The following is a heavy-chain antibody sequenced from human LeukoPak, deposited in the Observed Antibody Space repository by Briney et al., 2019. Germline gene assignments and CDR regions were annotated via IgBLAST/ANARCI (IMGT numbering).Heavy chain of an antibody. J-gene: IGHJ5*02. V-gene: IGHV1-46*01. CDR3: ARDYSSGYWTILAWFDP. CDR2: INPSGGST. D-gene: IGHD6-25*01. Sequence: ASVTVSCKASGYTFTNYYMHCVRQAPGQRLEWMGIINPSGGSTSYAQKFQGRVTMTRDTSTSTVYMELSSLRSEDTAVYYCARDYSSGYWTILAWFDPWGQGTLVTVSS. CDR1: GYTFTNYY.